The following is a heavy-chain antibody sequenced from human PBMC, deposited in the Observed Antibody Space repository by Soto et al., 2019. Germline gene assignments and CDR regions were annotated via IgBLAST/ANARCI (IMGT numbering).Heavy chain of an antibody. CDR3: ARDNRIVVVLNDAFDI. D-gene: IGHD3-22*01. V-gene: IGHV4-61*01. Sequence: SETLSLTCTVSGGSVSSGSYYWSWIRQPPWKGLEWIGYIYYSGSTNYNPSLKSRVTISVDTSKNQFSLKLSSVTAADTAVYYCARDNRIVVVLNDAFDIWRRRXMVAV. J-gene: IGHJ3*02. CDR1: GGSVSSGSYY. CDR2: IYYSGST.